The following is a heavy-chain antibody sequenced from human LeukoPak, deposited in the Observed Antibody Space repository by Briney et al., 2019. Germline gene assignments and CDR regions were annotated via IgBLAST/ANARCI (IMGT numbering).Heavy chain of an antibody. J-gene: IGHJ3*02. D-gene: IGHD6-19*01. Sequence: SETLSLTCTVSGGSISSSSYYWGWIRQPPGKGLEWIGSIYYSGSTYYNPSLKSRVTISVDTSKNQFSLKLSTVTAADTAVYYCVYSSGWYDIDAFDIWGQGTMNTVSS. CDR2: IYYSGST. CDR3: VYSSGWYDIDAFDI. V-gene: IGHV4-39*01. CDR1: GGSISSSSYY.